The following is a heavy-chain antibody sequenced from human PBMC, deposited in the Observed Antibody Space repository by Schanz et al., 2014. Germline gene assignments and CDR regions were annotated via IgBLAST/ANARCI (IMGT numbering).Heavy chain of an antibody. CDR2: INPDGST. CDR3: ARPSGSYFWAFDI. CDR1: GFTVDSNY. D-gene: IGHD3-10*01. J-gene: IGHJ3*02. Sequence: DVQVVESGGDLVQPGGSLRLSCAASGFTVDSNYMSWVRQAPGKGLEWVSIINPDGSTNYGDSMKGRFTVSRDEWKNTLYLQMNSLRGEDSAVYYCARPSGSYFWAFDIWGQGTMVTVSS. V-gene: IGHV3-66*01.